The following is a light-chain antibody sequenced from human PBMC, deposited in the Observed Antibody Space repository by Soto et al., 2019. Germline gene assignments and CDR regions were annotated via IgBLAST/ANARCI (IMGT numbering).Light chain of an antibody. CDR2: GAS. V-gene: IGKV3-15*01. CDR3: QQYGSSPLT. Sequence: EIVMTQSPVTLSVSPGGRATLSCRASQSISDTLAWYQQKPGQAPRLLIHGASTRAPGFPARFSGSGSGTDFTLTISSLQSEDFAVYYCQQYGSSPLTVGGGTKVDIK. J-gene: IGKJ4*01. CDR1: QSISDT.